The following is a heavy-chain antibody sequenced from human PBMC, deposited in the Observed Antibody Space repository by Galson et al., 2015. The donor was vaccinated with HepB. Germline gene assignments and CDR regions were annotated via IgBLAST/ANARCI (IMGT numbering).Heavy chain of an antibody. V-gene: IGHV1-18*01. J-gene: IGHJ4*02. Sequence: SVKVSCKASGGTFSSYTISWVRQAPGQGLEWMGWISAYNGNTNYAQKLQGRVTMTTDTSTSTAYMELRSLRSDDTAVYYCARRDGDGDWGYVDYWGQGTLVTVSS. CDR1: GGTFSSYT. D-gene: IGHD7-27*01. CDR3: ARRDGDGDWGYVDY. CDR2: ISAYNGNT.